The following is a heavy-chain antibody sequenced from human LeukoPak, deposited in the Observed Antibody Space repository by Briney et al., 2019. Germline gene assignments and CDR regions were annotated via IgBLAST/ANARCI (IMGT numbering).Heavy chain of an antibody. CDR3: AKSIVNSGTFIPFDY. CDR1: GFTFSDYY. D-gene: IGHD1-26*01. Sequence: GGSLRLSCAASGFTFSDYYMSWIRQAPGKGLEWVSYISSSGSTIYYVDSVKGRFTISRDKSNNTVYLHMNSLRAEDTAVYFCAKSIVNSGTFIPFDYWGQGTLVTVSS. CDR2: ISSSGSTI. J-gene: IGHJ4*02. V-gene: IGHV3-11*01.